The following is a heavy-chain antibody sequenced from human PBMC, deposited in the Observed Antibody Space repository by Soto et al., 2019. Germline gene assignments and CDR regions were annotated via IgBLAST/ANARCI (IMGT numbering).Heavy chain of an antibody. CDR3: ARLRYNDY. Sequence: PSETLCLTCAVYGGSFSGYYWSWIRQPPGKGLEWIGEINHSGSTNYNPSLKSRVTISVDTSKNQFSLKLSSVTAADTAVYYCARLRYNDYWGQGTLVTVSS. J-gene: IGHJ4*02. CDR1: GGSFSGYY. CDR2: INHSGST. V-gene: IGHV4-34*01. D-gene: IGHD1-20*01.